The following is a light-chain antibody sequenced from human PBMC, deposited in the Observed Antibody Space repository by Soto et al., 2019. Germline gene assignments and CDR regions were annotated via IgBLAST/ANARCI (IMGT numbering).Light chain of an antibody. CDR2: GAS. CDR1: QSISSNY. J-gene: IGKJ2*01. V-gene: IGKV3-20*01. Sequence: EIVLTQSPGTLSLSPGERATLSCRASQSISSNYLAWYQQKPGQAPRLLIYGASSRATGIQDRFSGSGSGTDFTFTISRLEPEDFAVYYCQQYGSSPPYTFGQGTELEIK. CDR3: QQYGSSPPYT.